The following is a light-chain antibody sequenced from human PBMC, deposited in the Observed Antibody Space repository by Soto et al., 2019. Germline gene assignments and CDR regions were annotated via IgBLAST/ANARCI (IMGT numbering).Light chain of an antibody. V-gene: IGLV2-14*03. CDR2: DVS. J-gene: IGLJ2*01. CDR3: SSYTSSSTVV. CDR1: TSDLGGYNY. Sequence: QSALTQPASVSGSPGQSITISCTGTTSDLGGYNYVSWYQHHPGKAPKLMISDVSRPSGISNRFSDSKSGNTASLTISGLQAEDEADYYCSSYTSSSTVVFGGGTKVTVL.